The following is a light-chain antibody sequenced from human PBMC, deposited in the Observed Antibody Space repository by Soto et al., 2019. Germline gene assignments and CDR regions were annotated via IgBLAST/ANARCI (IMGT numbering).Light chain of an antibody. J-gene: IGLJ1*01. CDR3: AKWDDSLRVYV. Sequence: QSVLPQPPSASGIPGRRVTISCSTSNSRSGSNYVYWYQQLPGTAPKLLIYRNDQRPSGVPDRFSGSKSGTSASLAISGLRSEDEADYYCAKWDDSLRVYVFGTGTKVTVL. V-gene: IGLV1-47*01. CDR1: NSRSGSNY. CDR2: RND.